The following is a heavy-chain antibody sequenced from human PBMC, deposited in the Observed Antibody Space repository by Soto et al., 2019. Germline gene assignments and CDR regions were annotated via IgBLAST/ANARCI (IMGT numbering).Heavy chain of an antibody. D-gene: IGHD3-10*01. J-gene: IGHJ4*02. CDR3: ARAPRGNYGYPSYFDY. CDR1: GGSISSYY. CDR2: IYYSGST. Sequence: SETLSLTCTVSGGSISSYYWSWIRQPPGKGLEWIGYIYYSGSTNYNPPLKSRVTISVDTSKNQFSLKLSSVTAADTAVYYCARAPRGNYGYPSYFDYWGQGTLVTVSS. V-gene: IGHV4-59*01.